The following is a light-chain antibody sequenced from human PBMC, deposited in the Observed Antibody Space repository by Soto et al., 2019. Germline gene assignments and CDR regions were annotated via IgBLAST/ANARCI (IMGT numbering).Light chain of an antibody. V-gene: IGKV3-15*01. Sequence: TQCPPPLTESPGSIGTLSFMGSRSVSSNLAWYQLKPGQAPRLLIYGASTRATGVPARFSGSGSGTEFTLTISSLQSEDFATYYCQQYNSYPLTFGGGTKVDI. CDR2: GAS. CDR1: RSVSSN. J-gene: IGKJ4*01. CDR3: QQYNSYPLT.